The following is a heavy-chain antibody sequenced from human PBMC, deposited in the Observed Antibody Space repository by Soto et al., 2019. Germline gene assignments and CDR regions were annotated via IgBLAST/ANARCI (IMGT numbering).Heavy chain of an antibody. CDR1: GYSFTSYW. Sequence: PGESLKISCKGSGYSFTSYWISWVRQMPGKGLEWMGRIDPSDSYTNYSPSFQGHVTISADKSISTAYLQWSSLKASDTAMYYCARNWGSSWYYDYWGQGTLVTVSS. J-gene: IGHJ4*02. CDR3: ARNWGSSWYYDY. V-gene: IGHV5-10-1*01. D-gene: IGHD6-13*01. CDR2: IDPSDSYT.